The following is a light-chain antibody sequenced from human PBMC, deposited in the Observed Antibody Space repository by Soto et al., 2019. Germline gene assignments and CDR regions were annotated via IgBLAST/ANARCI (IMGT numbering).Light chain of an antibody. Sequence: DIQMTQSPSSLSASLKDRVTITCRASQGIGNYLAWYQLQPGKVPKLLIYAASNLQSGVPYRFSGSGSGTHFSLAISSLLPEDVASYLCQKYNSAPRTVGQGNKVEI. CDR2: AAS. V-gene: IGKV1-27*01. CDR1: QGIGNY. J-gene: IGKJ1*01. CDR3: QKYNSAPRT.